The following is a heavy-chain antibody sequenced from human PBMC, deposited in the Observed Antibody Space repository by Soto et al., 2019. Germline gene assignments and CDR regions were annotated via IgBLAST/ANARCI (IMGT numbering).Heavy chain of an antibody. J-gene: IGHJ6*02. CDR3: ARDLEDWDTAPRYFGLDV. CDR1: GFTFSNNA. CDR2: ISGSGAKT. D-gene: IGHD5-18*01. Sequence: EVQLLESGGGVVQPGGSLRLSCIGSGFTFSNNAISWVRQAPGKGLEWVSSISGSGAKTYYADSVKGRFTISRDNSKKTVFVQMNRLRVEDTAVYFCARDLEDWDTAPRYFGLDVWGHGTTVTVSS. V-gene: IGHV3-23*01.